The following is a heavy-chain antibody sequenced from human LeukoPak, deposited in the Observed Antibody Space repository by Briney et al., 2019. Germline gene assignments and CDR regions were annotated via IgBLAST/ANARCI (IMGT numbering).Heavy chain of an antibody. D-gene: IGHD2-15*01. CDR1: GFAFSSYE. V-gene: IGHV3-48*03. CDR2: ISSSGTTI. CDR3: VRDWGYCSGNTCYFDS. J-gene: IGHJ4*02. Sequence: PGGSLRLSCAASGFAFSSYEMNWVRQAPGKGLEWVSFISSSGTTIYYADSVKGRFTISRDNAKKSVYLQMSSLRVEDTAVYYCVRDWGYCSGNTCYFDSWGQGTLVTVSS.